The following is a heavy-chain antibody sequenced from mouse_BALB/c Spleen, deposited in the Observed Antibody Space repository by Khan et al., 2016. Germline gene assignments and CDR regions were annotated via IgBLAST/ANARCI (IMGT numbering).Heavy chain of an antibody. J-gene: IGHJ4*01. Sequence: QVQLKESGPGLVQPSQSLSITCTVSAFSLTSYGVHWVRQSPGKGLEWLGVIWSGGSTDYNAAFISRLSISKANSKSQVFFKMNSLQANDTAIYYCARTARATYYAMDYWGQGTSVTVSS. D-gene: IGHD3-1*01. CDR2: IWSGGST. CDR3: ARTARATYYAMDY. CDR1: AFSLTSYG. V-gene: IGHV2-2*02.